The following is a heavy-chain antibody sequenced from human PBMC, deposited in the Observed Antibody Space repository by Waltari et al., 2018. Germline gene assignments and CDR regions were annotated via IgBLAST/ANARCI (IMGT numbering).Heavy chain of an antibody. CDR2: ISSSGSTI. V-gene: IGHV3-48*03. CDR3: ARVGGYYYYYMDV. D-gene: IGHD3-16*01. J-gene: IGHJ6*03. Sequence: VRQAPGKGLEWVSRISSSGSTIYYADSVKGRFTISRDNAKNSLYLQMNSLRAEDTAVYYCARVGGYYYYYMDVWGKGTTVTVSS.